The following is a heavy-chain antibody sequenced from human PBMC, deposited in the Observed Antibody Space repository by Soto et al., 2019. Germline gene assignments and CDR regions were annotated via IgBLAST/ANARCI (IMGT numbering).Heavy chain of an antibody. V-gene: IGHV3-23*01. CDR2: ISGSGGGT. J-gene: IGHJ4*02. Sequence: EVQVLESGGGLVQPGGSLRLSCAASGFTFSSYAMSWVRQAPGKGLEWVSTISGSGGGTYYTDSVKGRFTISRENSKNTLYLQMNGLRAEDTAVYYCAKDDPKDKCGGDCYNGFDYWGQGTLVTVSS. D-gene: IGHD2-21*02. CDR3: AKDDPKDKCGGDCYNGFDY. CDR1: GFTFSSYA.